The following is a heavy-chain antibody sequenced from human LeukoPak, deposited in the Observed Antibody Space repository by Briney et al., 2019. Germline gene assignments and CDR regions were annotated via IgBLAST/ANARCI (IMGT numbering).Heavy chain of an antibody. V-gene: IGHV4-59*01. CDR1: GGSITNFY. CDR3: ARSYYYDTTFDY. Sequence: SETLSLTCNVSGGSITNFYWHWIRQSPGKGLEWIGYIFHDGRTFYLPSLKSRVTMSVATSKNQFSLRLTSVTAADTAIYYCARSYYYDTTFDYWGQGTLVTVSS. CDR2: IFHDGRT. J-gene: IGHJ4*02. D-gene: IGHD3-10*01.